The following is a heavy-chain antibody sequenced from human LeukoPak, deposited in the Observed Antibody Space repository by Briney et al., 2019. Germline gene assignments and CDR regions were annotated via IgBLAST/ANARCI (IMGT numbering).Heavy chain of an antibody. CDR1: GFIISTSG. V-gene: IGHV3-30*03. CDR2: LSYDEKNK. D-gene: IGHD3-22*01. Sequence: GGSLRLSCAASGFIISTSGMHWVRQAPGKGLEWVAYLSYDEKNKIHARSLKGRFTISRDDSKNTLYLQMDNLTADDTALYYCARETYESTGSLPDVWGQGTLVIVSS. CDR3: ARETYESTGSLPDV. J-gene: IGHJ4*02.